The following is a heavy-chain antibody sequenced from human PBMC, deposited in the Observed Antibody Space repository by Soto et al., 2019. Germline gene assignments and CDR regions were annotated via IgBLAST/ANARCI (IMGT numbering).Heavy chain of an antibody. CDR3: ARGKHIVVVTAMGEDWYFDL. D-gene: IGHD2-21*02. CDR1: GGTFSSYA. V-gene: IGHV1-69*01. Sequence: QVQLVQSGAEVKKPGSSVKVSCKASGGTFSSYAISWVRQAPGQGLEWMGGIFPIFGTANYAQKFQGRVTITTDESTSTAYMELSSLRSEDTAVYYCARGKHIVVVTAMGEDWYFDLWGRGTLVTVSS. CDR2: IFPIFGTA. J-gene: IGHJ2*01.